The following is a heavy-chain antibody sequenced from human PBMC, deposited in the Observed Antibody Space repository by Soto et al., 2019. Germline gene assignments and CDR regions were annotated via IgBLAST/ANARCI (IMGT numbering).Heavy chain of an antibody. CDR2: IWSDGSKK. J-gene: IGHJ4*02. Sequence: PGGSLRLSCAASEFSFSNYAMHWVRQAPGKGLEWVALIWSDGSKKYYADSVKGRFTISRDNSNNILSLQMNSLRAEDTAVYYCASEGDRGFNSGDFGDWGQGTLVTVSS. CDR3: ASEGDRGFNSGDFGD. D-gene: IGHD3-10*01. CDR1: EFSFSNYA. V-gene: IGHV3-33*01.